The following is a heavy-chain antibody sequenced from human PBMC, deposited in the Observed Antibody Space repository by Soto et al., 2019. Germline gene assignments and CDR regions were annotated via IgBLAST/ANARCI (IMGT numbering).Heavy chain of an antibody. CDR3: AKRPRALLTFDY. Sequence: EVQLVDSGGGLVQPGGSLRLSCAASGFIFSNYVMSWVRQAPGKGLEWVSSISDSGGTSYYADSLKGRFTISRDNSKNTLYLQMNSLRAEDTAIYYCAKRPRALLTFDYWGQGTLVIVSS. V-gene: IGHV3-23*04. CDR1: GFIFSNYV. J-gene: IGHJ4*02. CDR2: ISDSGGTS. D-gene: IGHD1-26*01.